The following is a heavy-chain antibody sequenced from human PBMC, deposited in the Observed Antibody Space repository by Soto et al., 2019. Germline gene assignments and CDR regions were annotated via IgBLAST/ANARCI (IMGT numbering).Heavy chain of an antibody. CDR1: GGSFSGYY. V-gene: IGHV4-34*01. CDR2: INHSGST. Sequence: QVQLQQWGAGLLKPSETLSLTCAVYGGSFSGYYWSWIRQPPGKGLEWIGEINHSGSTNYNPSLKSRVTISVDTSNNQFSLKLSSVTAADTAVYYCARGGVVVVASLAYYFDYWGQGTLVTVSS. D-gene: IGHD2-15*01. J-gene: IGHJ4*02. CDR3: ARGGVVVVASLAYYFDY.